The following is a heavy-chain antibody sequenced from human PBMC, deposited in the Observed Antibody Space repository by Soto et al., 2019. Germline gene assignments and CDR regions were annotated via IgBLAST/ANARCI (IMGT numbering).Heavy chain of an antibody. D-gene: IGHD2-15*01. CDR2: IWYDGSNK. Sequence: QVQLVESGGGVVQPGMSLRLSCAASGFIFNEYGMHWVRQAPGKWLEWVAVIWYDGSNKYYADSVKGRFTISRDNSKNTMSLQMNNLRAEDTAVYYCARWGCSGTNCNLNQRSYDLWGQGTLVTVSS. V-gene: IGHV3-33*03. CDR3: ARWGCSGTNCNLNQRSYDL. CDR1: GFIFNEYG. J-gene: IGHJ4*02.